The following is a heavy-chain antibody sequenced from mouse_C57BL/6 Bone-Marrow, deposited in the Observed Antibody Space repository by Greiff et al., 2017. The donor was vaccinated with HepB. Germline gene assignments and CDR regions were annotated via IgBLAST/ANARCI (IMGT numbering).Heavy chain of an antibody. CDR1: GYSITSGYY. CDR3: AREQL. CDR2: ISYDGSN. J-gene: IGHJ3*01. Sequence: EVQLQESGPGLVKPSQSLSLTCSVTGYSITSGYYWNWIRQFPGNKLEWMGYISYDGSNNYNPSLKNRISITRDTSKNQFFLKLNSVTTEDTATYYCAREQLRGQGTLVTVSA. V-gene: IGHV3-6*01. D-gene: IGHD2-1*01.